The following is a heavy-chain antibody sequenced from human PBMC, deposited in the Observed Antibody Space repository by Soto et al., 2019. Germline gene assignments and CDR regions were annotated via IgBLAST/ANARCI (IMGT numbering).Heavy chain of an antibody. V-gene: IGHV1-24*01. Sequence: ASVKVSCKVSGYTLTELSMHWVRQAPGKGLEWMGVIDPEGGETSYAQKFQGRVTMTRDTSTSTVYMELSSLRSEDTAVYYCARDRHSNSYYFDYWGQGALVTVSS. D-gene: IGHD4-4*01. CDR2: IDPEGGET. CDR3: ARDRHSNSYYFDY. CDR1: GYTLTELS. J-gene: IGHJ4*02.